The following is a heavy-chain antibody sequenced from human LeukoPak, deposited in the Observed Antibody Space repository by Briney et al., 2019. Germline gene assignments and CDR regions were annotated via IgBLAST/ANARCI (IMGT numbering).Heavy chain of an antibody. CDR3: ARAKGQYAPWNYYFDY. CDR1: GFTVSSNY. V-gene: IGHV3-53*01. Sequence: GGSLRLSCAASGFTVSSNYMSWVRQAPGKGLEWVSVIYSGGSTYYADSVKGRFTISRDNSKNTLYLQMNSLRAEDTAVYYCARAKGQYAPWNYYFDYWGQGTLVTVSS. D-gene: IGHD1-7*01. J-gene: IGHJ4*02. CDR2: IYSGGST.